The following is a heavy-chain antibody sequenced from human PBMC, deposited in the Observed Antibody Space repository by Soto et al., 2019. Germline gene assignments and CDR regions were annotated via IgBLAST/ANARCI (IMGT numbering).Heavy chain of an antibody. Sequence: QVHLVQSGVEVKKPGASVKVSCTAHGYNLREYGVSWLRQVPGQGFEWMGWISGDNVNRRSSQRFQDRLTMTTDTSTNTDSLELRSLRYDDTAVYFCGREGQQLAQEKYFQFNGVDVWGQGTSVTVSS. J-gene: IGHJ6*02. CDR1: GYNLREYG. CDR2: ISGDNVNR. V-gene: IGHV1-18*01. CDR3: GREGQQLAQEKYFQFNGVDV. D-gene: IGHD6-13*01.